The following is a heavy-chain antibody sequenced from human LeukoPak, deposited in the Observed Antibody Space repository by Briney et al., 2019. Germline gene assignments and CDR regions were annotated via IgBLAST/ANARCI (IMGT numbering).Heavy chain of an antibody. Sequence: SETLSLTCSVFGGSISSTTYYWVWIRQPPGKGLEWIGEINHSGSTNYNPSLKSRVTISVDTSKNQFSLKLSSVAAADTAVYYCARDPSGYYDSSGYPQYYFDYWGQGTLVTVSS. D-gene: IGHD3-22*01. J-gene: IGHJ4*02. CDR2: INHSGST. V-gene: IGHV4-39*07. CDR1: GGSISSTTYY. CDR3: ARDPSGYYDSSGYPQYYFDY.